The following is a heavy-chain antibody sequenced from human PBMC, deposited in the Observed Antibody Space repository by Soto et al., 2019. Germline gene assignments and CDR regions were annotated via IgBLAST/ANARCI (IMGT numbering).Heavy chain of an antibody. J-gene: IGHJ6*02. D-gene: IGHD4-17*01. V-gene: IGHV1-69*08. CDR3: ARDCAATVVTPCCYYYGMDV. CDR1: GGTFSSST. Sequence: QVQLVQSGAEVKKPGSSVKVSCKASGGTFSSSTISWVRQAPGQGLEWMGRIIPILGIANYAQKFQGRVTITAHTSTSTAYMELSSLRSEDTAVYYCARDCAATVVTPCCYYYGMDVWGQGTTVTVSS. CDR2: IIPILGIA.